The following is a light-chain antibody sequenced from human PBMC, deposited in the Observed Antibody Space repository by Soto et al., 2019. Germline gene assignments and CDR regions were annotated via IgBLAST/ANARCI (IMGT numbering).Light chain of an antibody. CDR2: DVT. Sequence: QSVLTQPRSVSGSPGQSVTISCTGTSGDVGGYNYVSWYQQHPGKAPKVMIFDVTKRPSGVPDRSSGSKSGNTASLTISGLQAEDEADYYCCSYAGSVYVFGTGTKVTVL. CDR3: CSYAGSVYV. J-gene: IGLJ1*01. V-gene: IGLV2-11*01. CDR1: SGDVGGYNY.